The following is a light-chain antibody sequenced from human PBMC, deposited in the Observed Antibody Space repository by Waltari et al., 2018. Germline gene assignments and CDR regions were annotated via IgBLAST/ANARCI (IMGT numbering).Light chain of an antibody. V-gene: IGLV2-11*01. CDR2: DIN. J-gene: IGLJ3*02. CDR3: CSYVGPNTFWV. Sequence: QSALTQPRSVSECPGQSVTIPCTDTSSDVGCYNYLSWYKQDPGKAPKLMNYDINKRPSGVPDRFSGSKSGNTASLTISGVQAEDEADYYCCSYVGPNTFWVFGGGTKLTVL. CDR1: SSDVGCYNY.